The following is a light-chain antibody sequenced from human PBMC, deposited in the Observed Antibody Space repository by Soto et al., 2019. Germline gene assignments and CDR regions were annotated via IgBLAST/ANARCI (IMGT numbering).Light chain of an antibody. V-gene: IGKV1-39*01. CDR2: AAS. Sequence: DIQMTQSPSSLSASVEDRVIITCRARQSISNHLNWYQPKPGKAPKLLIFAASSLQSGGPARFSGSRSGPDFTLTISSLQPEDFATYYCQQSYRSPPTFGQGTKVEIK. CDR3: QQSYRSPPT. J-gene: IGKJ1*01. CDR1: QSISNH.